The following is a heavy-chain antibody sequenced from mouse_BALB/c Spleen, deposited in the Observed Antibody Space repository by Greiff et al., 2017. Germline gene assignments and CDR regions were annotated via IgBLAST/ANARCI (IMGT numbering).Heavy chain of an antibody. CDR1: GFTFSSFG. CDR2: ISSGSSTI. Sequence: EVQLVESGGGLVQPGGSRKLSCAASGFTFSSFGMHWVRQAPEKGLECVAYISSGSSTIYYADTVKGRFTISRDNPKNTLFLQMTSLRSEDTAMYYCARSRPYYFDYWGQGTTLTVSS. J-gene: IGHJ2*01. V-gene: IGHV5-17*02. CDR3: ARSRPYYFDY.